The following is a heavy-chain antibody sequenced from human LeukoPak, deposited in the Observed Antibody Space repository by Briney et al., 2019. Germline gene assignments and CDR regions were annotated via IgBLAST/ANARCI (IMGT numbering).Heavy chain of an antibody. CDR3: ARDNSVGETAWWFDP. CDR1: GYTFTSYG. D-gene: IGHD1-26*01. Sequence: ASVKVSCKASGYTFTSYGISWVRQAPGQGLEWMGWISAYNGNTNYAQKLQGRVTMTTDTSTSTAYMELRSLRSDDTAVYYCARDNSVGETAWWFDPWGQGTLVTVPS. V-gene: IGHV1-18*01. CDR2: ISAYNGNT. J-gene: IGHJ5*02.